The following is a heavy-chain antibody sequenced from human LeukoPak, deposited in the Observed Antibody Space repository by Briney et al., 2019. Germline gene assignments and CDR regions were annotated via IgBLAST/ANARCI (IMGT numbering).Heavy chain of an antibody. CDR2: ISSDGGNK. D-gene: IGHD5-18*01. CDR3: DPHDSASQF. Sequence: SGGSLRLSCAASGFTFSSYAMHWVRQAPGKGLEWVAFISSDGGNKYYADSVKGRFAIFRDNSKNTLYLQMNGLRDEDTAVYYCDPHDSASQFWGQGTRVTVSS. V-gene: IGHV3-30*09. CDR1: GFTFSSYA. J-gene: IGHJ4*02.